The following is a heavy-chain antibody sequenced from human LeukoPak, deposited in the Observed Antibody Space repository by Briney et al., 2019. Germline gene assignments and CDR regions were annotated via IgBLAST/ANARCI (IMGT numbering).Heavy chain of an antibody. V-gene: IGHV1-46*01. D-gene: IGHD5-12*01. CDR1: GYTFTSYY. Sequence: ASVKVSCKASGYTFTSYYMHWVRQAPGQGLEWMGIINPSGGSTSYAQKFQGRVTMTRDTSISTAYMELSRLRSDGTAVYYCAREVATSAGYFDYWGQGTLVTVSS. CDR2: INPSGGST. CDR3: AREVATSAGYFDY. J-gene: IGHJ4*02.